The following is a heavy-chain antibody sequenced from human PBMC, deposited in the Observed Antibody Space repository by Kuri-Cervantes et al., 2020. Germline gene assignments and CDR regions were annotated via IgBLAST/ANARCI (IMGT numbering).Heavy chain of an antibody. CDR1: GYTFSSYA. D-gene: IGHD2-2*01. V-gene: IGHV1-2*04. CDR2: INPNSGGT. J-gene: IGHJ6*03. Sequence: ASVKVSCKASGYTFSSYAMHWVRQAPGQRLEWMGWINPNSGGTNYAQKFQGWVTMTRDTSISTAYMELSRLRSDDTAVYYCARDSSRGYMDVWGKGTTVTVSS. CDR3: ARDSSRGYMDV.